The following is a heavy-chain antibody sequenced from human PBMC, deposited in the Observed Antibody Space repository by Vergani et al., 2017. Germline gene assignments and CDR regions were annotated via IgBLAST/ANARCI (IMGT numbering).Heavy chain of an antibody. CDR1: GYTFTSDD. CDR3: ARGQKDRGRYYYYYMDV. D-gene: IGHD3-10*01. V-gene: IGHV1-8*03. J-gene: IGHJ6*03. CDR2: MNPISGNT. Sequence: QVQLVQSGAEVKKPGASVKVSCKASGYTFTSDDINWVRQATGQGLEWMGWMNPISGNTGYAQNLQGRLTITRDTSVNTAYMELSSLRSEDTAVYYCARGQKDRGRYYYYYMDVWGKGTTVTVSS.